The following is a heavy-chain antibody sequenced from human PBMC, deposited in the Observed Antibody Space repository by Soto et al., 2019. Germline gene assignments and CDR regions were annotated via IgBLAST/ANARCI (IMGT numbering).Heavy chain of an antibody. J-gene: IGHJ6*04. V-gene: IGHV4-34*01. Sequence: SETLSLTCAVYGGSFSGYYWSWIRQPPGKGLEWIGEINHSGSTNYNPSLKSRVTISVDTSKNQFSLKLSSVTAADTAVYYCARGGKAAAGNNYYGMKVWGKGTTVTVS. D-gene: IGHD6-13*01. CDR3: ARGGKAAAGNNYYGMKV. CDR1: GGSFSGYY. CDR2: INHSGST.